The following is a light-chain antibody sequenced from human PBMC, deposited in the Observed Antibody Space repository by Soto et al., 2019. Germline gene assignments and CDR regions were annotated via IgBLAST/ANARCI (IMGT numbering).Light chain of an antibody. CDR3: SSYRSGGTFV. J-gene: IGLJ1*01. Sequence: QSVLTHPASVTGSPGQSTAISCTGTSSDVGGYNYVSWHQQHPGKAPKVLISVVSNRPSGVSNRFSGSKSGNTASLTISGLQAEDEADYYCSSYRSGGTFVFGSGTKGTVL. CDR2: VVS. CDR1: SSDVGGYNY. V-gene: IGLV2-14*01.